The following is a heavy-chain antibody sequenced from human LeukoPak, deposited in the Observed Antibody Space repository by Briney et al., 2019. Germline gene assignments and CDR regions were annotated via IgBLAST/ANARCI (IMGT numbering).Heavy chain of an antibody. Sequence: PGGSLRLSCAASGFTFSNAWMSWVRQAPGKGLEWVGRIKSKTDGGTTDYAAPVKGRFTISRDDSKNTLYLQMNSLKTEDTAVYYCTTDTTIFGVPSLYYYYYYYMDVWGKGTTVTVSS. CDR3: TTDTTIFGVPSLYYYYYYYMDV. D-gene: IGHD3-3*01. CDR2: IKSKTDGGTT. V-gene: IGHV3-15*01. J-gene: IGHJ6*03. CDR1: GFTFSNAW.